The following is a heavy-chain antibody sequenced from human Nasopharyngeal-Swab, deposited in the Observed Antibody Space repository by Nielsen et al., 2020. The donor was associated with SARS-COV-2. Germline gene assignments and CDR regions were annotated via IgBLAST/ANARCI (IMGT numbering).Heavy chain of an antibody. V-gene: IGHV1-8*01. CDR1: GYTFTSYD. J-gene: IGHJ4*02. CDR2: MNPNSGNT. D-gene: IGHD3-22*01. CDR3: ARDYLWSSGYVFDY. Sequence: SVKVSCKASGYTFTSYDINWVRQATGQGLEWMGWMNPNSGNTGYAQKFQGRVTMTRNTSISTAYMELSSLRSEDTAVYYCARDYLWSSGYVFDYWGQGTLVTVSS.